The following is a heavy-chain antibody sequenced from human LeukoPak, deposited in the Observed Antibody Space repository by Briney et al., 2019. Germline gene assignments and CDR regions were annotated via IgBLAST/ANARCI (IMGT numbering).Heavy chain of an antibody. D-gene: IGHD1-26*01. J-gene: IGHJ4*02. CDR2: INPNSGGT. CDR1: GYTFTGYY. V-gene: IGHV1-2*02. CDR3: ARDDGIVGASGAY. Sequence: ASVKVSCKASGYTFTGYYMHWVRQAPGQGLEWMGWINPNSGGTNYAQKFQGRVTMTRDTSISTAYMELSRLRSDDTAVYYCARDDGIVGASGAYWGQGTLVTVSS.